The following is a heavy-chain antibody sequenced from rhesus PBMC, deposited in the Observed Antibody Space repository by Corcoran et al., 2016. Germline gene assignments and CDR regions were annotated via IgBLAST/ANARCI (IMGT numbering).Heavy chain of an antibody. CDR1: AGSLSSTY. Sequence: QLPPQESGPGLVKTSETLCLTCAVSAGSLSSTYWPLLSQPPGKGLEWIVRFSGRGGSTDYNPSRKSRVTISTDTSKNQFSLKLTSVTAADTAVYYCYSYTSSYWGQGVLVTVSS. V-gene: IGHV4-173*01. CDR2: FSGRGGST. D-gene: IGHD6-19*01. J-gene: IGHJ4*01. CDR3: YSYTSSY.